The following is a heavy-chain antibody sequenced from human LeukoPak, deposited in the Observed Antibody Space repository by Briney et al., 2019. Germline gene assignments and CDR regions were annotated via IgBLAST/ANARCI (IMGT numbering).Heavy chain of an antibody. Sequence: SETLSLTCTVSGGSISSYYWSWIRQPPGKGLEWIGYIYYSGSTNYNPSLKSRVTISVDTSKNQFSLKLSSVTAADTAVYYCARGSGELAYCGGDCYSSSIYYYYGMDVWGQGTTVTVSS. CDR3: ARGSGELAYCGGDCYSSSIYYYYGMDV. D-gene: IGHD2-21*02. V-gene: IGHV4-59*01. J-gene: IGHJ6*02. CDR2: IYYSGST. CDR1: GGSISSYY.